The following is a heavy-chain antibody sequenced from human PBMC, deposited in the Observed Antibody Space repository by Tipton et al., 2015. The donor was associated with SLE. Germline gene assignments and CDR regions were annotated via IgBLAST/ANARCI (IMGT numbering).Heavy chain of an antibody. CDR3: ARGLDFWSDRDWFDP. Sequence: SLRLSCAASGFTFSSYSMNWVRQAPGKGLEWVSSISSSSSYIYYADSVKGRFTISRDNAKNSLYLQMNSLRAEDTAAYYCARGLDFWSDRDWFDPWGQGTLVTVSS. CDR1: GFTFSSYS. J-gene: IGHJ5*02. D-gene: IGHD3-3*01. V-gene: IGHV3-21*01. CDR2: ISSSSSYI.